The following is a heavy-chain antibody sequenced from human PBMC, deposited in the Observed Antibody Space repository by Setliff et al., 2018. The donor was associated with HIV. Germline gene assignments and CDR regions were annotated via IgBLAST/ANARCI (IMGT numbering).Heavy chain of an antibody. Sequence: SETLSLTCAVYGGSFSDYYWSWIRQSPGRGLEWIGEINHGGSTIYNPSLKSRVTISIDTSKNQFSLNLTSVTAADTAVYYCAREYCSAGSCYSGRWGQGMLVTVSS. CDR3: AREYCSAGSCYSGR. D-gene: IGHD2-15*01. J-gene: IGHJ4*02. CDR2: INHGGST. CDR1: GGSFSDYY. V-gene: IGHV4-34*01.